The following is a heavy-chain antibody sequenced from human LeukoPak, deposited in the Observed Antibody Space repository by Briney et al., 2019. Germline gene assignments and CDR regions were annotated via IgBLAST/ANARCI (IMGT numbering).Heavy chain of an antibody. CDR2: IYYSGST. CDR3: ARHEYSGSYYGLSWFDP. Sequence: PSETLSLNCTVSGGSISSSGYYWGWIRQPPGKGLERIARIYYSGSTYYNPSLKSRVTISVDTSKNRLSLKLSSLTAADTAVYYCARHEYSGSYYGLSWFDPWGQGTLVTVSS. D-gene: IGHD1-26*01. J-gene: IGHJ5*02. V-gene: IGHV4-39*01. CDR1: GGSISSSGYY.